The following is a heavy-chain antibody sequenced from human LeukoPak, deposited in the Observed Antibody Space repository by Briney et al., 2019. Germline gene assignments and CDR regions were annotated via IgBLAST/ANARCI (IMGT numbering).Heavy chain of an antibody. CDR3: ARSYCGGDCYAGNWFDP. V-gene: IGHV1-46*01. CDR1: GYTFTSYY. CDR2: INPSGGST. Sequence: EASVKVSCKASGYTFTSYYMHWVRQAPGQGLEWMGIINPSGGSTSYAQKFQGRVTMTRHTSTSTVYMELSSLRSEDTAVYYCARSYCGGDCYAGNWFDPWGQGTLVTVSS. D-gene: IGHD2-21*02. J-gene: IGHJ5*02.